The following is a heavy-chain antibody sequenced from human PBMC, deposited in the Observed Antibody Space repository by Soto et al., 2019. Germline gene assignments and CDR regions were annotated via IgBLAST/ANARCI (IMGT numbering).Heavy chain of an antibody. CDR1: GFTFSDHY. V-gene: IGHV3-11*06. Sequence: QVQLVASVGGSVKPGGSLRLSCAASGFTFSDHYMSWIRLAPGKGLEWVLYISTTNTDTDYADSVKGRFTISRDNAKNSLYLQMNSLRAEATPVYYCTRGHHSMDVGGKGTAVTVSS. CDR2: ISTTNTDT. J-gene: IGHJ6*04. CDR3: TRGHHSMDV.